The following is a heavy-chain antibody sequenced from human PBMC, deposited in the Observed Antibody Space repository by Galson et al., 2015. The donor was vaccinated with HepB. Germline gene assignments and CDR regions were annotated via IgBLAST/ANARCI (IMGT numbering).Heavy chain of an antibody. CDR2: ISPHSGRV. CDR3: VKESSGFSAGY. V-gene: IGHV3-9*01. J-gene: IGHJ4*02. CDR1: GFKFDDYS. D-gene: IGHD6-19*01. Sequence: SLRLSCAASGFKFDDYSMHWVRQAPGMGLEWVSGISPHSGRVGYADSVKGRFTISRDNAKNSLYLQMSSLRTDDTAFYYCVKESSGFSAGYWGQGTLVTVSS.